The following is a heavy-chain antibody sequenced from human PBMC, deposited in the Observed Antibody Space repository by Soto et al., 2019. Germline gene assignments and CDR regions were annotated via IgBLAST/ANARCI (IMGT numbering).Heavy chain of an antibody. CDR3: ARISPKRRITMVRGVITNWFDP. Sequence: SETLSLTCTVCGGSISSGGYYWSWIRQHPXKGLEWIGYIYYSGSTYYNPSLKSRVTISVDTSKNQFSLKLSSVTAADTAVYYCARISPKRRITMVRGVITNWFDPWGQRTLVTVSS. CDR1: GGSISSGGYY. J-gene: IGHJ5*02. CDR2: IYYSGST. D-gene: IGHD3-10*01. V-gene: IGHV4-31*03.